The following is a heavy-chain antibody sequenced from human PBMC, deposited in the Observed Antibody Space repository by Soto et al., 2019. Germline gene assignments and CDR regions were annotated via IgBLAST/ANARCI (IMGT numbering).Heavy chain of an antibody. V-gene: IGHV4-39*01. CDR1: GGSIRSSSSY. CDR2: VSYAVSA. CDR3: ARHPNGNDVFDY. J-gene: IGHJ4*02. D-gene: IGHD1-1*01. Sequence: SETLSHTCSMSGGSIRSSSSYWRCVCWPPGKGLEWIGSVSYAVSAYSNPGLRSRLTMSVDTSKNQFSLKLSSVTAPDTAVYYRARHPNGNDVFDYWGQGTLVT.